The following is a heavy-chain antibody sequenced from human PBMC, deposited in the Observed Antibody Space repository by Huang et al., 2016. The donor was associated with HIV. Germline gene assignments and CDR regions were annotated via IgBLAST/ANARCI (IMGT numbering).Heavy chain of an antibody. J-gene: IGHJ5*02. CDR3: ARWEAAADNNWFDP. D-gene: IGHD6-13*01. CDR1: GGTFSSCG. Sequence: QVQLVQSGAEVKKPGSSVKVSGRASGGTFSSCGISWVRQAPGQGLGWMGGIIPIVGTPNYAQKFQGRGTITADESTSTAYMELSSLRSEDTAVYYCARWEAAADNNWFDPWGQGTLVTVSS. CDR2: IIPIVGTP. V-gene: IGHV1-69*01.